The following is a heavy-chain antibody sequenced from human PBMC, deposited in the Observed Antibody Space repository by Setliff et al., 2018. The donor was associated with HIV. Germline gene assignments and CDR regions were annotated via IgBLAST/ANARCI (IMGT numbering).Heavy chain of an antibody. CDR3: ARVHQKVAAYYYYYVDV. CDR2: ISYSGTN. CDR1: GGSINSGGYY. D-gene: IGHD2-15*01. V-gene: IGHV4-31*03. Sequence: SETLSLTCTVSGGSINSGGYYWSWIRQHPGKGLEWIGYISYSGTNYYNPSLKSRITMSLDTSKSHFSLNLSSVTAADTAGYYCARVHQKVAAYYYYYVDVWGKGTTVTVSS. J-gene: IGHJ6*03.